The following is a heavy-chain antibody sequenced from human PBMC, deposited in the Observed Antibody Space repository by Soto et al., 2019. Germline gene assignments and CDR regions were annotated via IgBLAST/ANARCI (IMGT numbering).Heavy chain of an antibody. CDR3: TTAGGSGTYPDY. CDR2: IKSKTDGGTT. D-gene: IGHD3-10*01. Sequence: EVQLVESGGGLVEPGGSLRLSCAASGFTFSNAWMNWVRQAPGKGLEWVGRIKSKTDGGTTDYAGPVQGRFTISRDDSKNTLHLQMNSLKTEDPAVYYCTTAGGSGTYPDYWGQGTLVTVSS. V-gene: IGHV3-15*07. J-gene: IGHJ4*02. CDR1: GFTFSNAW.